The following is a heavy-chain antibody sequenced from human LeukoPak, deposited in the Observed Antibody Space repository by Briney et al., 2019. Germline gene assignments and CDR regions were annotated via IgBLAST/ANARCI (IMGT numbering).Heavy chain of an antibody. Sequence: KTSETLSLTCTVSGYSISSGYYWGWIRQPPGKGLEWIGSTYHSGSTYYNPSLTSRVTISVDTSKNQFSLKLSSVTAADTAVYYCARTTLYYYYYYMDVWGKGTTVTVSS. CDR2: TYHSGST. D-gene: IGHD1-1*01. CDR3: ARTTLYYYYYYMDV. J-gene: IGHJ6*03. CDR1: GYSISSGYY. V-gene: IGHV4-38-2*02.